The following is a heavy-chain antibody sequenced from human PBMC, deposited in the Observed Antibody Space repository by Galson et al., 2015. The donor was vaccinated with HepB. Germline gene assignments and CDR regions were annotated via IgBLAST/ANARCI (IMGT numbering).Heavy chain of an antibody. CDR1: GFTFSNSD. J-gene: IGHJ4*02. V-gene: IGHV3-30-3*02. Sequence: SLRLSCATSGFTFSNSDMHWVRQAPGKGLEWVTLISYDGNNSYYADSVKGRFTISGDDSKNTLYLQMNSLRIEDTAVYYCAKDLVTPFDSWGQGTLVTVSS. D-gene: IGHD2-21*02. CDR3: AKDLVTPFDS. CDR2: ISYDGNNS.